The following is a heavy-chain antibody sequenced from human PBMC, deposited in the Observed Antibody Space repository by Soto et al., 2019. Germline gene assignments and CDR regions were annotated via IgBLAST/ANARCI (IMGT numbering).Heavy chain of an antibody. V-gene: IGHV4-38-2*01. Sequence: TSETLSLTCAVSGYSISSGYYWGWIRQPPGKGLEWIGSIYHSGSTYYNPSLKSRVTISVDTSKNQFSLKLSSVTAADTAVYYCARMDIVVVPAAIEPGGPDYWGQGTLVTVSS. D-gene: IGHD2-2*02. CDR2: IYHSGST. CDR1: GYSISSGYY. J-gene: IGHJ4*02. CDR3: ARMDIVVVPAAIEPGGPDY.